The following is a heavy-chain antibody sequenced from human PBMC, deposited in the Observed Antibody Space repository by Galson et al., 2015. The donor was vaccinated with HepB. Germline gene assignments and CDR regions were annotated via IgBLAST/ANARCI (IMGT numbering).Heavy chain of an antibody. Sequence: QVQLQESGPGLVKPSETLSLTCAVYGGSFSGYYWSWIRQPPGKGLEWIGEINHSGSTNYNPSLKSRVTISVDTSKNQFSLKLSSVTAADTAVYYCARGLGSSYYYYMDVWGKGTTVTVSS. CDR3: ARGLGSSYYYYMDV. J-gene: IGHJ6*03. CDR1: GGSFSGYY. V-gene: IGHV4-34*01. D-gene: IGHD7-27*01. CDR2: INHSGST.